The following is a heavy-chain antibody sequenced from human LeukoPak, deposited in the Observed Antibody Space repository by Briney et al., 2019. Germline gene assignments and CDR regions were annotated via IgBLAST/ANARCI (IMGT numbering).Heavy chain of an antibody. CDR3: ARDFAAAGTYYYYYMDV. CDR1: GFTFTSYN. V-gene: IGHV3-7*01. D-gene: IGHD6-13*01. CDR2: IKQDGSEK. Sequence: PGGSLRLSCAASGFTFTSYNMNWVRQAPGKGLEWVANIKQDGSEKYYVDSVKGRFTISRDNAKNSLYLQMNSLRAEDTAVYYCARDFAAAGTYYYYYMDVWGKGTTVTISS. J-gene: IGHJ6*03.